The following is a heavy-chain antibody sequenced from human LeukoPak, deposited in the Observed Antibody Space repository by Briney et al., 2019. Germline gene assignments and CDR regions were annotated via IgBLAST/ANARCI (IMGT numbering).Heavy chain of an antibody. D-gene: IGHD6-13*01. CDR2: IYRDGTT. Sequence: GGSLRLSCAASGFTFSIYAMSWVRQAPGKGLEWVSVIYRDGTTYYADSVKGRFTISRDNSKNTLYLQMNSLRAEDTAVYYCARAYSSSWYFGYWGQGTLVTVSS. J-gene: IGHJ4*02. CDR1: GFTFSIYA. CDR3: ARAYSSSWYFGY. V-gene: IGHV3-53*01.